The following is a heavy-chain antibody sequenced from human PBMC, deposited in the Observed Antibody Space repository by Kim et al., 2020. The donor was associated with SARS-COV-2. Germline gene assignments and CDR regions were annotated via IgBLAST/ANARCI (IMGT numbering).Heavy chain of an antibody. V-gene: IGHV3-53*01. CDR3: ARGGIYDSSGYYSY. CDR2: IYSGGST. CDR1: GFTFSNNY. D-gene: IGHD3-22*01. Sequence: GGSLRLSCAASGFTFSNNYMNWVRQAPGKGLEWVSVIYSGGSTNYADSLKGRFTISRDNYKNTLFLQMNSLRAEDTAVYYCARGGIYDSSGYYSYWGQGTLVTVSS. J-gene: IGHJ4*02.